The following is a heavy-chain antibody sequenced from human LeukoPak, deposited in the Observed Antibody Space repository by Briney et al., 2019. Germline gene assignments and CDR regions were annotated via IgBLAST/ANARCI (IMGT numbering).Heavy chain of an antibody. CDR3: ASPTIFGVGTFDY. CDR1: GYTFTGYY. V-gene: IGHV1-2*02. D-gene: IGHD3-3*01. CDR2: INPNSGGT. J-gene: IGHJ4*02. Sequence: ASVKVSCKASGYTFTGYYMHWVRQAPGQGLEWMGWINPNSGGTNYAQKFQGRVTMTRDTSISTAYMELSRLRSEDTAVYYCASPTIFGVGTFDYWGQGTLVTVSS.